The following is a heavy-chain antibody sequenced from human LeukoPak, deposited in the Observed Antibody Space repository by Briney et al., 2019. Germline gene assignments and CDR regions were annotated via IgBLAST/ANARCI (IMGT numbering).Heavy chain of an antibody. Sequence: GGSLRLSCAASGFTVSSNYMSWVRQAPGKGLEWVSVIYSGGSTYYADSVKGRFTISRDNSKNTLYLQMNSLRAEDTAVYYCARGPYSGYDPLDYWGQGTLVTVSS. V-gene: IGHV3-53*01. J-gene: IGHJ4*02. CDR2: IYSGGST. D-gene: IGHD5-12*01. CDR3: ARGPYSGYDPLDY. CDR1: GFTVSSNY.